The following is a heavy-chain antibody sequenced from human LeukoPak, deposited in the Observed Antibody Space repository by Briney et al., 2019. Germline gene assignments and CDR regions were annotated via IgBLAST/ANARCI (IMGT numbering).Heavy chain of an antibody. V-gene: IGHV3-21*01. CDR3: ARELVLLRFLEWFPDAFDI. D-gene: IGHD3-3*01. CDR2: ISSSSSYI. Sequence: PGGSLRLSCAASGFTFSSYSMNWVRQAPGKGLEWVSSISSSSSYIYYADSVKGRFTISRDNAKNSLYLQMNCLRAEHTAVYYCARELVLLRFLEWFPDAFDIWGQGTMVTVSS. CDR1: GFTFSSYS. J-gene: IGHJ3*02.